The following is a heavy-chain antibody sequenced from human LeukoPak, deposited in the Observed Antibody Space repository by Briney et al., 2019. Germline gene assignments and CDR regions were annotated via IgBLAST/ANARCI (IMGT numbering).Heavy chain of an antibody. V-gene: IGHV4-34*01. CDR1: GGSFSGYY. CDR3: ARQVSDYYYYYIDV. J-gene: IGHJ6*03. CDR2: INHSGST. D-gene: IGHD3-10*01. Sequence: ASETLSLTCAVYGGSFSGYYWSWIRQPPGKGLEWIGEINHSGSTNYNPSLKSRVTISVDTSKNQFSLMLNSVTAADTAVYYCARQVSDYYYYYIDVWGEGTTVTVSS.